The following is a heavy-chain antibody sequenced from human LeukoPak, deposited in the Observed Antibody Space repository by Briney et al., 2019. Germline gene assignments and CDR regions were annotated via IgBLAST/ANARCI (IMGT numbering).Heavy chain of an antibody. CDR1: GGSISSGGYY. CDR3: ARDRGGYTYSHDY. J-gene: IGHJ4*02. CDR2: IYTSGST. D-gene: IGHD5-18*01. V-gene: IGHV4-61*02. Sequence: SETLSLTCTVSGGSISSGGYYWSWIRQPPGKGLEWIGRIYTSGSTNYNPSLKSRVTISVDTSKNQFSLKLNFVTAADTAVYYCARDRGGYTYSHDYWGQGTLVTVSS.